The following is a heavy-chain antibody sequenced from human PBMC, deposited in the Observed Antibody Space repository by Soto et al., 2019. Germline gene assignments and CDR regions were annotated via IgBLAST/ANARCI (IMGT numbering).Heavy chain of an antibody. V-gene: IGHV4-59*01. CDR3: ARLKSFATTSAGQNYHYRRDA. CDR1: GGFISNYY. CDR2: IYYSGTT. Sequence: SETLSLTCTVSGGFISNYYWSWVRQSPGKGLEWIGYIYYSGTTNYNPSLKSRVTILLDMSKNQFSLRLRSVTAADTAVYYCARLKSFATTSAGQNYHYRRDAWGQGPTGTV. D-gene: IGHD3-16*01. J-gene: IGHJ6*02.